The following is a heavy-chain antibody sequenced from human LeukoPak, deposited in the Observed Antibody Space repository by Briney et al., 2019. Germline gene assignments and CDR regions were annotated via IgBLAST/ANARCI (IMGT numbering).Heavy chain of an antibody. J-gene: IGHJ4*02. CDR1: GGSISSSSYY. Sequence: WETLSLTCTVSGGSISSSSYYWSWIRQPPGKGLEWIGEINHSGSTNYNPSLKSRVTISVDTSKNQFSLKLSSVTAADTAVYYCARGWGSGPTGWGQGTLVTVSS. V-gene: IGHV4-39*07. CDR2: INHSGST. CDR3: ARGWGSGPTG. D-gene: IGHD2-15*01.